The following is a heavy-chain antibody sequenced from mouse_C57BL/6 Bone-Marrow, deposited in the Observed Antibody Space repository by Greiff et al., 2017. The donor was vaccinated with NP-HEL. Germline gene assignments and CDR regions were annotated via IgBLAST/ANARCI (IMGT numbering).Heavy chain of an antibody. CDR3: ARRIYYGKRDYAMDY. V-gene: IGHV1-72*01. CDR2: IDPNSGGT. CDR1: GYTFTSYW. Sequence: QVQLQQPGAELVKPGASVKLSCKASGYTFTSYWMHWVKQRPGRGLEWIGMIDPNSGGTKYNEKFKSKATLTVDKPSSTAYMQLSSLTSEDSAVYDCARRIYYGKRDYAMDYWGQGTSVTVSS. D-gene: IGHD2-1*01. J-gene: IGHJ4*01.